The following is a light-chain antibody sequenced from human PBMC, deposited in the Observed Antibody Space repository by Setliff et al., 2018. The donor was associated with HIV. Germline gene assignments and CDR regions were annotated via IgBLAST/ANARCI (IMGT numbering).Light chain of an antibody. CDR1: QSVGRN. CDR3: QQYNNWPYT. Sequence: EIVMTQSPATLSVSPGERATLSCRASQSVGRNLAWYQQKPGQAPRLLIYGASSGANGIPASFSGSGSGTEFTLTISNLQSEDFAVYYCQQYNNWPYTFDQGTKVDIK. CDR2: GAS. J-gene: IGKJ2*01. V-gene: IGKV3-15*01.